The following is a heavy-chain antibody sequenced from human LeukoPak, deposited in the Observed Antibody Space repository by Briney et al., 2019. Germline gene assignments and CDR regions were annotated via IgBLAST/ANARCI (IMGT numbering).Heavy chain of an antibody. CDR3: AKGPESSGWLNPHYYMDV. CDR1: GFTFSSYA. J-gene: IGHJ6*03. CDR2: ISGSGGST. D-gene: IGHD6-19*01. V-gene: IGHV3-23*01. Sequence: PGGSLRLSCAASGFTFSSYAMSWVRQAPGKGLEWVSAISGSGGSTYYADSVKGRFTISRDNSKNTLYLQMNSLRAEDTALYYCAKGPESSGWLNPHYYMDVWGKGTTVTVSS.